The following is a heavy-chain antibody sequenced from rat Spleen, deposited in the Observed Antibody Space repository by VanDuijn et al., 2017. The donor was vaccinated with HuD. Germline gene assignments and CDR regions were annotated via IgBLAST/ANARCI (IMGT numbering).Heavy chain of an antibody. V-gene: IGHV2-32*01. Sequence: QVHLKESGPGLVQPSQTLSLTCTVSGFSLTSYHVSWVRQPPGKGLEWMGVMWSDGDTSYNSALKSRLSISRDTSKSQVFLKMSSLKTEDTATYYCARGGFAYWGQGTLVTVSS. CDR3: ARGGFAY. J-gene: IGHJ3*01. CDR2: MWSDGDT. CDR1: GFSLTSYH.